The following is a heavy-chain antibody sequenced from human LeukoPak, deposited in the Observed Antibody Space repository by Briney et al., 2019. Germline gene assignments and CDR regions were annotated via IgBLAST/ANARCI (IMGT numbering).Heavy chain of an antibody. Sequence: PGGSLRLSCAASGFTFSSYAMHWVRQAPGKGLEWVAVISYDGSNKYYADSVKGRFTISRDNSKNTLYLQMNSLRAEDTAVYYCARGRRYCSGGSCYSRNSSGWKGFDYWGQGTLVTVSS. CDR3: ARGRRYCSGGSCYSRNSSGWKGFDY. CDR2: ISYDGSNK. V-gene: IGHV3-30-3*01. CDR1: GFTFSSYA. J-gene: IGHJ4*02. D-gene: IGHD2-15*01.